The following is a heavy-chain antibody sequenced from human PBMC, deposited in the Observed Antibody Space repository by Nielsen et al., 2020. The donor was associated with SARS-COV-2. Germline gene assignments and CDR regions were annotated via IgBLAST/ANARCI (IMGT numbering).Heavy chain of an antibody. CDR2: IWYDGSNK. CDR1: GFTFSNYA. V-gene: IGHV3-33*08. J-gene: IGHJ4*02. CDR3: AREQLVLLDY. D-gene: IGHD6-6*01. Sequence: GESLKISCAASGFTFSNYAMHWVRQAPGKGLEWVAVIWYDGSNKYYADSVKGRFTISRDNSKNTLYLQMNSLRAEDTAVYYCAREQLVLLDYWGQGTLVTVSS.